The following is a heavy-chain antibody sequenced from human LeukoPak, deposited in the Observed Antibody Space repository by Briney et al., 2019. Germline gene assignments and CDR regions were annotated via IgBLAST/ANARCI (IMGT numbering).Heavy chain of an antibody. V-gene: IGHV4-39*02. Sequence: PSETLSLTCTVSGGPISSSIYYWGWIRQPPGKGLEWIGSISYSGNTFSNPSLKSRVTISVDTSKNEFSLKLNSVTAADTAVYYCARDVKSGEYYFDYWGQGSLVTVSS. D-gene: IGHD3-10*01. J-gene: IGHJ4*02. CDR2: ISYSGNT. CDR3: ARDVKSGEYYFDY. CDR1: GGPISSSIYY.